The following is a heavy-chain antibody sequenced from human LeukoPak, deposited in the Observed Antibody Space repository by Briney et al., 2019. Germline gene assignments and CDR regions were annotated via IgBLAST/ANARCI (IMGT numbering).Heavy chain of an antibody. J-gene: IGHJ5*02. V-gene: IGHV1-18*01. CDR1: GYTFSTYG. D-gene: IGHD6-19*01. CDR2: ISGYNYHT. Sequence: ASVKVSCKTSGYTFSTYGISWVRQAPGQGLEWMGWISGYNYHTDYARKFQGRPTVTTDTSTKTAYMELRNLRSDDTAVYYCARDSQIAVAVEGWLDPWGQGTLVTVSS. CDR3: ARDSQIAVAVEGWLDP.